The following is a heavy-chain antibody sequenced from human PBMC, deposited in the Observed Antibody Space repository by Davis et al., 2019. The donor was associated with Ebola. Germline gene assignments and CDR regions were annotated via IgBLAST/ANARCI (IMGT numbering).Heavy chain of an antibody. V-gene: IGHV4-59*11. Sequence: PSETLSLTCTVSGVSISTLYWNWIRQPPGKGLEWIGSVYYSGSTNYSPSLKSRVTISVETSTNQFSLKLRSVTAADTAVYYCAERGGSLWGQGTLVTVSS. CDR2: VYYSGST. CDR1: GVSISTLY. D-gene: IGHD3-16*01. J-gene: IGHJ4*02. CDR3: AERGGSL.